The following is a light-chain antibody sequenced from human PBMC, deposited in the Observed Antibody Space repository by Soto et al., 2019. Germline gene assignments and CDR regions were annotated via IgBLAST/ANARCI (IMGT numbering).Light chain of an antibody. CDR1: QSVNNY. CDR2: GAS. Sequence: EIVLTQSPGTLSLSPGERATLSCRASQSVNNYLVWYRQRPGQAPRLLIHGASIRPTGIPDRFSGSGSGTDFPLTISRLEPEDFAVYYCQQYSTSAFTFGPGTKVDIK. CDR3: QQYSTSAFT. J-gene: IGKJ3*01. V-gene: IGKV3-20*01.